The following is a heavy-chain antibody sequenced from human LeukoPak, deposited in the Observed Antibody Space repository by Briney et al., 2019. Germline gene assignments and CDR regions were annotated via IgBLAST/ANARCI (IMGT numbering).Heavy chain of an antibody. CDR2: INPNSGGT. CDR1: GGTFSSYA. J-gene: IGHJ4*02. Sequence: GGSVKVSCKASGGTFSSYAISWVRQAPGQGLEWMGWINPNSGGTNYAQKFQGRVTMTRDTSISTAYMELSRLRSDDTAVYYCATLPSRSAFDYWGQGTLVTVSS. CDR3: ATLPSRSAFDY. D-gene: IGHD6-6*01. V-gene: IGHV1-2*02.